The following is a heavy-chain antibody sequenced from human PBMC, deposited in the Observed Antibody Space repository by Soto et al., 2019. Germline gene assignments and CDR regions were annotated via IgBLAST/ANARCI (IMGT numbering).Heavy chain of an antibody. D-gene: IGHD1-1*01. CDR2: IFWDDDK. Sequence: TLVNPTQTLTLTCTFSGFSLSTSGVGVGWIRQPPGKALEWLGIIFWDDDKRYRPSLKRRVSITKDTSKNQLVLTMTNMDPVDTATYYCAHLPWKEMWPRAPVVNWGQGTQVTVSS. CDR1: GFSLSTSGVG. CDR3: AHLPWKEMWPRAPVVN. J-gene: IGHJ4*02. V-gene: IGHV2-5*02.